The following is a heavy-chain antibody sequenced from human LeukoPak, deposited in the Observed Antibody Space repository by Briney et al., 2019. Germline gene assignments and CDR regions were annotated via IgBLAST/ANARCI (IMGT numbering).Heavy chain of an antibody. D-gene: IGHD1-14*01. J-gene: IGHJ6*03. CDR3: ARDYFVRGAYKSYYYMDV. CDR1: GDSISSHY. Sequence: TSETLSLTCSVSGDSISSHYWTWTRQPPGKGLEWIGYIYDSGSTNYNPSLKSRVTISVDTSKNQFSLKLSSVTAADTAVYYCARDYFVRGAYKSYYYMDVWGKGTTVTVSS. V-gene: IGHV4-59*11. CDR2: IYDSGST.